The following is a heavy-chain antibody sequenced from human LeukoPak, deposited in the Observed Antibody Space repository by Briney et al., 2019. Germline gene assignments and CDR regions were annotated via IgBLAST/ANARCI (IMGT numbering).Heavy chain of an antibody. J-gene: IGHJ4*02. CDR1: GGTFSSYA. CDR2: IIPIFGTA. D-gene: IGHD3-9*01. CDR3: ARDREGDILTGYYAY. V-gene: IGHV1-69*13. Sequence: GASVKVSCKASGGTFSSYAISCVRQAPGQGLEWMGGIIPIFGTANYAQKFQGRVTITADESTSTAYMELSSLRSEDTAVYYCARDREGDILTGYYAYWGQGTLVTVSS.